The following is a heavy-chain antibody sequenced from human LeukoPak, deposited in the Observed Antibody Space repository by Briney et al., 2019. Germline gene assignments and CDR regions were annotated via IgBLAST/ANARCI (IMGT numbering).Heavy chain of an antibody. D-gene: IGHD3-3*01. J-gene: IGHJ3*02. CDR2: IRYDGSNK. Sequence: GGSLRLSCAASGFTFSSYGMHWVRQAPGKRLEWVAFIRYDGSNKYYADSVKGRFTISRDNSENTLYLRMNNLRAEDTAVVYCARTYYDYWSGPYAFDIWGQGTTVTVSS. CDR3: ARTYYDYWSGPYAFDI. CDR1: GFTFSSYG. V-gene: IGHV3-30*02.